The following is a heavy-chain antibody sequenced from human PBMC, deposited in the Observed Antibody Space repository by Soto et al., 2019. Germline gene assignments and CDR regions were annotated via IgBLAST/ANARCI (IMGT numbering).Heavy chain of an antibody. V-gene: IGHV4-39*01. CDR1: GASINSNDFF. Sequence: SETLSLTCSVSGASINSNDFFWGWIRQPPGRGLEWIGSIYSNGGTYYNPSLKSRVFIAMDKSKNQFSLNVKSVTAADTAVYYCAKLLGGATPRNDFDSWGQGTLVT. D-gene: IGHD2-15*01. CDR2: IYSNGGT. CDR3: AKLLGGATPRNDFDS. J-gene: IGHJ4*02.